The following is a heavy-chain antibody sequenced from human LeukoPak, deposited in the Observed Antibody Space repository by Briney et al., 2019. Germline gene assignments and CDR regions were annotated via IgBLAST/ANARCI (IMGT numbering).Heavy chain of an antibody. Sequence: GGSLRLSCAASGFTFDDYGMSWVRQAPGKGLEWVSGINWNGGSTGYADSVKGRFTISRDNAKNSLYLQMNSLRAEDTALYYCARALTATLDHWTYYYYMDVWGKGTTATVSS. D-gene: IGHD2-15*01. J-gene: IGHJ6*03. CDR2: INWNGGST. V-gene: IGHV3-20*04. CDR1: GFTFDDYG. CDR3: ARALTATLDHWTYYYYMDV.